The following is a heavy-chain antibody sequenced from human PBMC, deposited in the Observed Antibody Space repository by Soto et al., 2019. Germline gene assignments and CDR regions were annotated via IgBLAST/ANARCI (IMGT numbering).Heavy chain of an antibody. CDR2: IYYSGST. V-gene: IGHV4-59*08. Sequence: SETLSLTCTVSGGSISSYYWSWIRQPPGKGLEWIGYIYYSGSTYYNPSLKSRVTISLDTSKNQFSLRLSFVTAADTAVYYCVRFSGIAAGGTRRRPLFIDVWGKGTTVTVSS. J-gene: IGHJ6*03. CDR3: VRFSGIAAGGTRRRPLFIDV. CDR1: GGSISSYY. D-gene: IGHD6-13*01.